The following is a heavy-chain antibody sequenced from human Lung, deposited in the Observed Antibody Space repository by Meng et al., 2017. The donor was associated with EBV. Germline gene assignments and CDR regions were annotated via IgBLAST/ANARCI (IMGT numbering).Heavy chain of an antibody. CDR1: GGSISSGGYC. CDR2: IHSSGST. V-gene: IGHV4-31*03. CDR3: ARASYGSGSPLGESWFDP. Sequence: VQLMECCPGMVNPSPTPSLTCTVSGGSISSGGYCWSWIRQHPGKGLEWIGYIHSSGSTYYNPSLRSRLTMSVDTSKNQFSLKLSSVTAADTAVYYCARASYGSGSPLGESWFDPWGQGTLVTVSS. D-gene: IGHD3-10*01. J-gene: IGHJ5*02.